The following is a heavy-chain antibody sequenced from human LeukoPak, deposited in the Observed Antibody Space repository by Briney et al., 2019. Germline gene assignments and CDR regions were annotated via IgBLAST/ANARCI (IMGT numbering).Heavy chain of an antibody. J-gene: IGHJ5*02. D-gene: IGHD2-21*02. Sequence: SETLCLTCAVSGVAIRSSSIFWGWVRQSPGTGRGWLGSIYYRGSTYYNPSLKSRVIISVETSKNQVFLKLSSVTAADTAVYCGARHGRCRLLVWFDPWGQGTLVTVSS. CDR1: GVAIRSSSIF. V-gene: IGHV4-39*01. CDR3: ARHGRCRLLVWFDP. CDR2: IYYRGST.